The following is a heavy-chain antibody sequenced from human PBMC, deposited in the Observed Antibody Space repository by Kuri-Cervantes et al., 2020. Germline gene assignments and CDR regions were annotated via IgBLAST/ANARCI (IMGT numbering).Heavy chain of an antibody. V-gene: IGHV4-34*01. J-gene: IGHJ1*01. D-gene: IGHD2-21*01. CDR3: AGGRPIASGATSNYFQH. CDR1: DESFSGYY. Sequence: SETLSLTCVVDDESFSGYYWSWIRQPPGKGLEWIGEINHSGNTNYNPSLKSRVTISVDTSKSQFSLKLGSVTAADTAVYYCAGGRPIASGATSNYFQHWGQGTLVTVSS. CDR2: INHSGNT.